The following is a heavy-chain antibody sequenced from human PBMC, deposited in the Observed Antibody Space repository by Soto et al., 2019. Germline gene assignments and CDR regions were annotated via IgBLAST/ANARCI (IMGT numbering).Heavy chain of an antibody. CDR3: ARVTAYDSSGYYCY. J-gene: IGHJ4*02. V-gene: IGHV3-21*01. D-gene: IGHD3-22*01. CDR1: GFTFSSYS. CDR2: ISSSSSYI. Sequence: EVELVESGGGLVKPGGSLRLSCAASGFTFSSYSMNWVRQAPGKGLEWVSSISSSSSYIYYAGSVKGRFTISRDNAKNLLYLQMNSLRAEDTAVYYCARVTAYDSSGYYCYWGQGTLVTVSS.